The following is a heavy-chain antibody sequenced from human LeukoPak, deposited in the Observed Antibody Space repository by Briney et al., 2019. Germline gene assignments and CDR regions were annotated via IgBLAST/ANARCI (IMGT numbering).Heavy chain of an antibody. D-gene: IGHD2-2*01. V-gene: IGHV4-39*07. CDR1: GGPISSSSYY. J-gene: IGHJ4*02. CDR3: AREMYLFNYFDY. Sequence: SETLSLTCTVSGGPISSSSYYWGWIRQPPGKGLEWIGSIYYSGSTYYNPSLKSRVTISVDTSKNQFSLKLSSVTAADTAVYYCAREMYLFNYFDYWGQGALVTVSS. CDR2: IYYSGST.